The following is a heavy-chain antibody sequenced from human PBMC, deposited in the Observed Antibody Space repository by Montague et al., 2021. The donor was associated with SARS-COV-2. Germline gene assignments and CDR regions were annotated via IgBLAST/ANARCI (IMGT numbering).Heavy chain of an antibody. D-gene: IGHD2-2*01. CDR1: GDSISTDNW. CDR3: ARVPYRLLFVPRYYGMDV. J-gene: IGHJ6*02. Sequence: SETLSLTCVVSGDSISTDNWWTWVRLPPGKGLEWVGEIYHTGSTKYKPSLKSRVSMSVDTSKNQFSLKLSSATAADTAVYYCARVPYRLLFVPRYYGMDVWGQGTTVTVSS. CDR2: IYHTGST. V-gene: IGHV4-4*02.